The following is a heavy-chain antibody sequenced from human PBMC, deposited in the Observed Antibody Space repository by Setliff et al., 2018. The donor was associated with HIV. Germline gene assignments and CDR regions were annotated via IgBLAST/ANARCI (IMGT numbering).Heavy chain of an antibody. D-gene: IGHD2-15*01. V-gene: IGHV1-69*13. CDR2: IIPIFGTA. CDR3: AGDRPLYCSGGSCYGYFDL. Sequence: SVKVSCKASGGTFSSYAISWVRQAPGQGLEWMGGIIPIFGTANYAQKFQGRVTITADESTSTAYMELSSLRSEGTAVYYCAGDRPLYCSGGSCYGYFDLWGRGTLVTVSS. CDR1: GGTFSSYA. J-gene: IGHJ2*01.